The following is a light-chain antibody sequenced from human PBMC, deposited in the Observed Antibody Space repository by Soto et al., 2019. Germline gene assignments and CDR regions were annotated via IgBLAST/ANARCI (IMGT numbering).Light chain of an antibody. CDR1: QSISSW. J-gene: IGKJ1*01. Sequence: DIQMTQSPSTLSASVGDRVTITCRASQSISSWLAWYQQKPGKAPKLLIYDASSLESGVPSRFSGSGSGTEFTLTISSLQPDDFATYYCQQYNSYSGRTFCQGTKVEIK. CDR2: DAS. CDR3: QQYNSYSGRT. V-gene: IGKV1-5*01.